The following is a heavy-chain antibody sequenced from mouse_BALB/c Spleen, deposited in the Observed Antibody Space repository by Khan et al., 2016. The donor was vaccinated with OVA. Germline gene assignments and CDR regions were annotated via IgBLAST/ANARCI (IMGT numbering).Heavy chain of an antibody. V-gene: IGHV5-15*02. Sequence: EVELVESGGGLVQPGGSRKLSCAASGFTFSDYGMAWVRQAPGKGPEWVAFISDLAYSIYYADTVTGRFTISRENAKNTLYLEMSSRRSEDTAMYYCARGGGTAPFAYWGQGTLVTVSA. D-gene: IGHD1-2*01. CDR3: ARGGGTAPFAY. J-gene: IGHJ3*01. CDR1: GFTFSDYG. CDR2: ISDLAYSI.